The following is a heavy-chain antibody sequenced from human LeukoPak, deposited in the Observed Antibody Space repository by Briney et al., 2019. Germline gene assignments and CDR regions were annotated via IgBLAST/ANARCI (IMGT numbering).Heavy chain of an antibody. CDR2: IRYDGSNK. CDR3: ASETYYYDNSGLEVFQR. Sequence: PGGSLRLSCAASGFTFSSYGMHWVRQAPGKGLKWVAFIRYDGSNKYYADSVKGRFTISRDNAKNSLYLQMNSLRAEDTAVYYCASETYYYDNSGLEVFQRWGQGTLVTVSS. CDR1: GFTFSSYG. J-gene: IGHJ1*01. D-gene: IGHD3-22*01. V-gene: IGHV3-30*02.